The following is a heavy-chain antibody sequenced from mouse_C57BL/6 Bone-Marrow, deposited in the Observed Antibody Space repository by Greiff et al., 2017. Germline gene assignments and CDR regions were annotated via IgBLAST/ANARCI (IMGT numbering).Heavy chain of an antibody. D-gene: IGHD1-1*01. J-gene: IGHJ3*01. CDR1: GFTFTSYW. Sequence: VQLQQPGAELVKPGASVKLSCKASGFTFTSYWMHWVKQRPGQGLEWIGMIYPNSGSTYYNEKFKSKATLTVDQSTSTAYMQLSSLTSEDAAVYYWARGAYGSSSFAYWGQGTLVTVSA. V-gene: IGHV1-64*01. CDR2: IYPNSGST. CDR3: ARGAYGSSSFAY.